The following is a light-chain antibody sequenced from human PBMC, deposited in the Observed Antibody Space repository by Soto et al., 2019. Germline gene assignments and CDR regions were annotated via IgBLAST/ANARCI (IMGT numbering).Light chain of an antibody. Sequence: QSVLTQPASVSGSPGQSITISCTGTRSDVGGYNYVSWYQRHPGKAPKLIIYEVSNRPSGVSSRFSGSKSGNTASLTISGLQAEDEADYYCTSYTSSSTLIFGGGTKVTVL. J-gene: IGLJ2*01. CDR2: EVS. CDR3: TSYTSSSTLI. V-gene: IGLV2-14*01. CDR1: RSDVGGYNY.